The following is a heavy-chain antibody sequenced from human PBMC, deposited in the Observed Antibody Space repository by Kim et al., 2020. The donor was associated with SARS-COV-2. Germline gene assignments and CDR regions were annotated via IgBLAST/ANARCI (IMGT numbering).Heavy chain of an antibody. D-gene: IGHD6-6*01. Sequence: TKYNPSLASRVTLSADTSKNQFSLKLSSVTAADTAVYYCARDSSSGGMDVWGQGTTVTVSS. CDR3: ARDSSSGGMDV. V-gene: IGHV4-34*13. CDR2: T. J-gene: IGHJ6*02.